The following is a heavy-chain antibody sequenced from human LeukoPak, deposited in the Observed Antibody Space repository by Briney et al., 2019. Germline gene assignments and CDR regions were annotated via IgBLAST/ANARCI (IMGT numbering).Heavy chain of an antibody. CDR3: ARLSFAAAGTGFDY. D-gene: IGHD6-13*01. Sequence: SETLSLTCTVSGYSISSGYYWGWIRQPPGKGLEWIGSIYHSGSTYYNPSLKSRVTISVDTSKNQFSLKLSSVTAADTAVYYCARLSFAAAGTGFDYWGQGTLVTVSS. CDR1: GYSISSGYY. V-gene: IGHV4-38-2*02. J-gene: IGHJ4*02. CDR2: IYHSGST.